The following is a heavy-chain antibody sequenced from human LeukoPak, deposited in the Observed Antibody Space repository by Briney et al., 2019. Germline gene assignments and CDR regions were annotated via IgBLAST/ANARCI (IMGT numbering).Heavy chain of an antibody. D-gene: IGHD3-10*01. CDR1: GFTFSGSA. Sequence: GSLRLSCAASGFTFSGSAMHWVRQASGKGLEWVGRIRSKANSYATAYAASVKGRFTISRDDSKNTAYLQMNSLKTEDTAVYYCARSYGSGSYYNPGDVWGKGTTVTVSS. J-gene: IGHJ6*04. V-gene: IGHV3-73*01. CDR3: ARSYGSGSYYNPGDV. CDR2: IRSKANSYAT.